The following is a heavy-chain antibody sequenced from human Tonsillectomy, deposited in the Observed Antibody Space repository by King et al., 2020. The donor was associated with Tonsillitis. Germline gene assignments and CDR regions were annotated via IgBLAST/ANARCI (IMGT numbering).Heavy chain of an antibody. CDR2: INSDGSST. CDR1: GFTFSSYW. J-gene: IGHJ4*02. Sequence: VQLVESGGGLVQPGGSLRLSCAASGFTFSSYWMHWVRQAPGKGLVWVSRINSDGSSTIYADSVKGRFHISRDNAKNTLYLQMNSLRAEDTAVYYCARENYSRGWDPFDYWGQGTLVTVSS. V-gene: IGHV3-74*01. CDR3: ARENYSRGWDPFDY. D-gene: IGHD6-19*01.